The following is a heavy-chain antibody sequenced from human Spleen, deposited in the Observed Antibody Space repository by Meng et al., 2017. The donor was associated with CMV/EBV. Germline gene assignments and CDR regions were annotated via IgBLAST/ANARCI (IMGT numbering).Heavy chain of an antibody. CDR1: GGSIRSNVCS. CDR2: MSSTGTS. D-gene: IGHD3-10*01. J-gene: IGHJ5*02. V-gene: IGHV4-39*07. Sequence: GGSIRSNVCSWVWIRQPPGKGLEWIASMSSTGTSYCNPSLKSRVTISVATTKNQFSLKIFSVTAADTAVYFCARDPSQVGSDAWFDPWGQGTLVTVSS. CDR3: ARDPSQVGSDAWFDP.